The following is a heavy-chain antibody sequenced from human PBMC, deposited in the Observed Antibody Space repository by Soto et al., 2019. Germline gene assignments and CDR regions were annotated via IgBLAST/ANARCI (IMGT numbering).Heavy chain of an antibody. V-gene: IGHV4-31*03. J-gene: IGHJ4*02. CDR3: ARDLPPYDRSKQPAGAFED. CDR2: MFYSGST. Sequence: QVQLQESGPGLVKPSQTLSLTCTVSGASISSGRSYWSWIRQHPGKGLEWIGYMFYSGSTYYHPSLKSRVNISADTSKNQFSLRLTSVTPADTAVYYCARDLPPYDRSKQPAGAFEDWGQGILVTVSS. D-gene: IGHD3-22*01. CDR1: GASISSGRSY.